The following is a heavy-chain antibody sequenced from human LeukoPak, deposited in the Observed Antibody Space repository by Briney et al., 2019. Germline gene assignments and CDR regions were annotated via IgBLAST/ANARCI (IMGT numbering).Heavy chain of an antibody. D-gene: IGHD3-22*01. CDR2: ISAYNGNT. J-gene: IGHJ4*02. CDR3: ARDGGDYASSGYNPGIWY. Sequence: GASVKVSCMSSGYIFTVYYMHWVRQAPGQGLAWMGWISAYNGNTNYAQKLQGRVTMTTDTSTSTAYMELRSLRSDDTAVYYCARDGGDYASSGYNPGIWYWGQGTLVTVSS. V-gene: IGHV1-18*04. CDR1: GYIFTVYY.